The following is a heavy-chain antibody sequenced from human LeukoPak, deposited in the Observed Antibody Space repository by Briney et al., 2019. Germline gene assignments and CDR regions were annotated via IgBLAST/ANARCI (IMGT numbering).Heavy chain of an antibody. CDR3: AKVEWFGELLSLEPYYFDY. D-gene: IGHD3-10*01. CDR1: GFAISRNF. J-gene: IGHJ4*02. V-gene: IGHV3-53*01. CDR2: INSAGDT. Sequence: PGGSLRLSCAASGFAISRNFMTWVRQAPGKGLEWVSIINSAGDTYYADSVKGRFTISRDNSKNTLYLQMNSLRAEDTAVYYCAKVEWFGELLSLEPYYFDYWGQGTLVTVSS.